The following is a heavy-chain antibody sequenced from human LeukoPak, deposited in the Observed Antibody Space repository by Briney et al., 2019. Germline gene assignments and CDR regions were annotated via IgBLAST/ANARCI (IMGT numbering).Heavy chain of an antibody. V-gene: IGHV4-59*01. CDR1: GGSISSYY. J-gene: IGHJ3*02. CDR3: ARDRIRYPHDAFDI. D-gene: IGHD4-17*01. Sequence: PSETLSLTCTVSGGSISSYYWSWIRQPPGKGLEWIGYIYYSGSTNYNPSLKSRVTISVDTSKNQFSLKLSSVTAADTAVYYCARDRIRYPHDAFDIWGQGTMVTVST. CDR2: IYYSGST.